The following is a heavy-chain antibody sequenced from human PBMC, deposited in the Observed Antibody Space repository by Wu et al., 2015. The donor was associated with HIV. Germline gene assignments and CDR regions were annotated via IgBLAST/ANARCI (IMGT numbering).Heavy chain of an antibody. CDR2: INPSDGGT. V-gene: IGHV1-46*01. J-gene: IGHJ3*01. CDR1: GNTFTTYY. CDR3: ARVGGSSWYREFDL. Sequence: QVQLVQSGAEVKKPGASVKVSCKTSGNTFTTYYFHWVRQAPGQGLEWVGIINPSDGGTSYAQQFQGRISMTRDTSTNTVYVEVSSLRSADTALYYCARVGGSSWYREFDLWGQGTMVTVSS. D-gene: IGHD6-13*01.